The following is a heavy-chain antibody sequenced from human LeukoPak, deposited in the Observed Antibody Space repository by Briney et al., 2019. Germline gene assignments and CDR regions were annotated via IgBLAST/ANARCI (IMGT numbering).Heavy chain of an antibody. CDR1: GYTFTSYG. D-gene: IGHD6-13*01. Sequence: SVKVSCKPSGYTFTSYGIGGVRQAPGQGLEWMGGICAFIGNLTYAQTLQGRVTMTTDTSTSTAYMELGRLRSHDTPVYYGARGRVSSWQNFDYGGQGNPVTVSS. CDR2: ICAFIGNL. J-gene: IGHJ4*02. V-gene: IGHV1-18*01. CDR3: ARGRVSSWQNFDY.